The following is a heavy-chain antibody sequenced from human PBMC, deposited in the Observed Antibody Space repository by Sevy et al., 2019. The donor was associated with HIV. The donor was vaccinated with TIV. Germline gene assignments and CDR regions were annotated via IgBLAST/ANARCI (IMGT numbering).Heavy chain of an antibody. CDR1: GFTFSDYS. Sequence: GGSLRLSCAASGFTFSDYSMHWVRQALGKGLEWVATISYDGSNKHYADSVKGRFTLSRDNSKNSLFLQMNSLRAEDTAVYYCALERLSSNVAEYFQNWGQGTLVTVSS. CDR2: ISYDGSNK. CDR3: ALERLSSNVAEYFQN. D-gene: IGHD1-1*01. J-gene: IGHJ1*01. V-gene: IGHV3-30-3*01.